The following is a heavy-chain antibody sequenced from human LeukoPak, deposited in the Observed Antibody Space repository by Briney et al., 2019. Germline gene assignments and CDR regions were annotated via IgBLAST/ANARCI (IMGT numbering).Heavy chain of an antibody. J-gene: IGHJ5*02. V-gene: IGHV3-48*04. CDR3: ARHYCSSTGCAPLDL. CDR2: ISSSSSTI. Sequence: PGGSLRLSCAASGFTFSSYSMNWVRQAPGKGLEWVSYISSSSSTIYYADSVKGRFTISRDNAKNSLYLQMNSLRADDTAVYYCARHYCSSTGCAPLDLWGQGTLVIVSS. D-gene: IGHD2-2*01. CDR1: GFTFSSYS.